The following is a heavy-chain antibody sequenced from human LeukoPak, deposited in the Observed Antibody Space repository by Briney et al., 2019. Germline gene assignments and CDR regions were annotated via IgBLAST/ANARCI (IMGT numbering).Heavy chain of an antibody. V-gene: IGHV3-66*01. CDR2: IYTGGNT. J-gene: IGHJ3*02. D-gene: IGHD3-10*01. CDR3: ARGPLPRYEGNAFDI. Sequence: GGSLRLSCAASGFTVSSYYMTWVRQAPGKGLEWVSVIYTGGNTYYADSVKGRFTISRDNSKNTLYLQMNSLRAEDTAVYYCARGPLPRYEGNAFDIWGQGTMVTVSS. CDR1: GFTVSSYY.